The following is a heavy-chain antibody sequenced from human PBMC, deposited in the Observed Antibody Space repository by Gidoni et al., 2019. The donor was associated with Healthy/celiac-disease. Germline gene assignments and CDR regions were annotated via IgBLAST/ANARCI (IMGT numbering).Heavy chain of an antibody. CDR1: GFTFSSYA. V-gene: IGHV3-30-3*01. D-gene: IGHD7-27*01. J-gene: IGHJ2*01. CDR3: ARETGTRLGGFDL. CDR2: ISYDGSNK. Sequence: QVQLVESGGGVVQPGRSLRPSCAASGFTFSSYAMHWVRQAPGKGLEWVAVISYDGSNKYYADSVKGRFTISRDNSKNTLYLQMNSLRAEDTAVYYCARETGTRLGGFDLWGRGTLVTVSS.